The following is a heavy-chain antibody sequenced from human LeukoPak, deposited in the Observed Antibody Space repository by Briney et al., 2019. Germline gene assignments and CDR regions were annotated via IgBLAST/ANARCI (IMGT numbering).Heavy chain of an antibody. J-gene: IGHJ4*02. CDR2: ISTSGDNT. Sequence: GGSLRLSCAASGFTFSSYAMSWFRQAPGKGLEWVSAISTSGDNTNYADSVKGRFTISRDNSKNTLYLQMNSLRAEDTAVYYCATRRAPDYWGQGTLVTVSS. CDR3: ATRRAPDY. CDR1: GFTFSSYA. V-gene: IGHV3-23*01.